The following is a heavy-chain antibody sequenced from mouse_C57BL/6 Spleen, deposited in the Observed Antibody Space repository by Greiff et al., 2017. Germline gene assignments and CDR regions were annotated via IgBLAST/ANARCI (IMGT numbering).Heavy chain of an antibody. Sequence: VQLQQSGPELVKPGASVKISCKASGYAFSSSWMNWVKQRPGKGLEWIGRIYPGDGDTNYNGKFKGKATLTADKSSSTAYMQLSSLTSEDSAVYLCGRGGGSSYRYFDVWGTGTTVTVSS. D-gene: IGHD1-1*01. CDR3: GRGGGSSYRYFDV. J-gene: IGHJ1*03. V-gene: IGHV1-82*01. CDR1: GYAFSSSW. CDR2: IYPGDGDT.